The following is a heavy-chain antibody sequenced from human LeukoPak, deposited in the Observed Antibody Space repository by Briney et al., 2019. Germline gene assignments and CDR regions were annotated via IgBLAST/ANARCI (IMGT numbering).Heavy chain of an antibody. CDR2: ISSSGSTI. V-gene: IGHV3-48*03. D-gene: IGHD3-22*01. CDR3: ARGPAASGYYDSRGRNGYFDY. CDR1: GFTFSSYE. Sequence: GGSLRLSCSASGFTFSSYEMNWVRQAPGKGLEWVSYISSSGSTIYYADSVKGRFTISRDNAKNSLYLQMNSLRAEDTAVYYCARGPAASGYYDSRGRNGYFDYWGQGTLVTVSS. J-gene: IGHJ4*02.